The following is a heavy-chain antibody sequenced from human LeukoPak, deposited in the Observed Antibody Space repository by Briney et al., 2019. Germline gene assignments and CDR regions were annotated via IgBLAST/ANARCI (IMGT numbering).Heavy chain of an antibody. Sequence: ASVKVSCKATGYTFTSYGISWVRQAPGQGLEWMGWISSNSDNTDYAQKLQGRVTMTTDTSTSTAYMELRSLRSDDTALYFCARDWGSIKVIADYWGQGTLVTVSS. V-gene: IGHV1-18*01. CDR1: GYTFTSYG. J-gene: IGHJ4*02. CDR2: ISSNSDNT. CDR3: ARDWGSIKVIADY. D-gene: IGHD7-27*01.